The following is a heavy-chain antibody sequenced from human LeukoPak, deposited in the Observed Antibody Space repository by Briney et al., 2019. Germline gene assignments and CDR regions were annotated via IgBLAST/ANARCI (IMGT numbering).Heavy chain of an antibody. CDR1: GGSISSYY. D-gene: IGHD3-10*01. CDR3: ARDPGYYGSGSYGDY. Sequence: SETLSLTCTVSGGSISSYYWSWIRQPPGKGLEWIGYIYYSGSTNYNPSLKSRVTISVDTSKNQFSLKLSSVTAADTAVYYCARDPGYYGSGSYGDYWGQGTLVTVSS. J-gene: IGHJ4*02. CDR2: IYYSGST. V-gene: IGHV4-59*12.